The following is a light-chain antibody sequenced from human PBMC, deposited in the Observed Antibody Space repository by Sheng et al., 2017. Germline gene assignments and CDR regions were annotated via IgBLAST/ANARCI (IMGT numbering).Light chain of an antibody. CDR3: QRYDSAPRT. V-gene: IGKV1-27*01. CDR2: EAY. J-gene: IGKJ3*01. CDR1: QGLSTY. Sequence: DIQMTQSPSSLSASVGDRVTITCRVSQGLSTYLAWYQQRPGKVPKLLIYEAYNLRSGVPSRFSGSGSGTDFTLTISSLQPEDVATYYCQRYDSAPRTFGPGTKVDIK.